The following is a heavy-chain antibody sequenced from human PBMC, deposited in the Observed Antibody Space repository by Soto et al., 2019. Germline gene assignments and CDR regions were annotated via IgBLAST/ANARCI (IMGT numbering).Heavy chain of an antibody. V-gene: IGHV3-23*01. CDR3: ARDGGVLRYFGWGDYYYYGMDV. CDR1: GFTFSSYA. CDR2: NGASGVTT. Sequence: EVQLLESGGGLVQPGGSLRLSCAASGFTFSSYAMSWVRQAPGSGLEWVSTNGASGVTTYYAGSVKGRFTISRDNAKNSLYLQMNSLRAEDTAVYYCARDGGVLRYFGWGDYYYYGMDVWGQGTTVTVSS. J-gene: IGHJ6*02. D-gene: IGHD3-9*01.